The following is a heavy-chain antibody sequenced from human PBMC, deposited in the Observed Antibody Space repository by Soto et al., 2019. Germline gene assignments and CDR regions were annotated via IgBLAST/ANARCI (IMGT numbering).Heavy chain of an antibody. J-gene: IGHJ5*02. Sequence: QITLKESGPTLVKPTQTLTLTCTFSGFSLSTSGVGVGCIRQPPGKTLEWLALIYGDDDKRYSPSLKSRITITKDTNKNQVVLTMTNMDTVDTATYYCAHLRTENSSGYYYNWFDPWGQGTLVTVSS. V-gene: IGHV2-5*02. D-gene: IGHD3-22*01. CDR2: IYGDDDK. CDR3: AHLRTENSSGYYYNWFDP. CDR1: GFSLSTSGVG.